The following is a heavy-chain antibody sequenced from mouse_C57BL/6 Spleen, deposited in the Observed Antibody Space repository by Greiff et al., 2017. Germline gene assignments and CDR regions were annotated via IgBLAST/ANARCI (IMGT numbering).Heavy chain of an antibody. J-gene: IGHJ3*01. CDR1: GYTFTSYD. CDR3: AREYYYGSSYWFAY. CDR2: IYPRDGST. D-gene: IGHD1-1*01. Sequence: QVQLQQSGPELVKPGASVKLSCKASGYTFTSYDINWVKQRPGQGLEWIGWIYPRDGSTKYNGKFKGKATLTVDTSSSTAYMELHSLTSEDSAVYFCAREYYYGSSYWFAYWGQGTLVTVSA. V-gene: IGHV1-85*01.